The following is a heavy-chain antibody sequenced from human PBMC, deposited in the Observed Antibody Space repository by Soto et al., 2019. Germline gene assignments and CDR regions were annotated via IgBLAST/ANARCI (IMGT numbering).Heavy chain of an antibody. CDR3: ARPYPYSSSPNLWY. D-gene: IGHD6-6*01. CDR2: IIPGGGDT. Sequence: ASVKVSCKPSGYTFTDYYINWVRQAPGQGLEWMGRIIPGGGDTNYAQKFQGRVTMTTDTSVNTAYMELSRLTSDDTALYYCARPYPYSSSPNLWYWGQGTLVTVSS. CDR1: GYTFTDYY. J-gene: IGHJ4*02. V-gene: IGHV1-2*02.